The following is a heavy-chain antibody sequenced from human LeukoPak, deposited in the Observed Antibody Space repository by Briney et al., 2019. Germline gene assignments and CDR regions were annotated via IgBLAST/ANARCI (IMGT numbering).Heavy chain of an antibody. CDR3: AKVRQGRIGAFDI. CDR1: GYTFNNYD. V-gene: IGHV1-2*02. Sequence: ASVKVSCKASGYTFNNYDINWVRQATGQGLEWMGWINPNSGGTNYAQKFQGRVTMTRDTSISTAYMELRSLRSDDTAVYYCAKVRQGRIGAFDIWGQGTMVTVSS. CDR2: INPNSGGT. J-gene: IGHJ3*02.